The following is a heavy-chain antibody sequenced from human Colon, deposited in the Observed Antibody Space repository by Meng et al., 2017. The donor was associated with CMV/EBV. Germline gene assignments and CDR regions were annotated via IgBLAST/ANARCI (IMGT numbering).Heavy chain of an antibody. J-gene: IGHJ4*02. CDR2: ISYDGSNK. CDR3: ARVRLGATRDY. CDR1: GFTFSSYA. Sequence: GGSLRLSCAASGFTFSSYAMHWVRQAPGKGLEWVAVISYDGSNKYYADSVKGRFTISRDNSKNTLYLQMNSLGAEDTAVYYCARVRLGATRDYWGQGTLVTVSS. V-gene: IGHV3-30-3*01. D-gene: IGHD1-26*01.